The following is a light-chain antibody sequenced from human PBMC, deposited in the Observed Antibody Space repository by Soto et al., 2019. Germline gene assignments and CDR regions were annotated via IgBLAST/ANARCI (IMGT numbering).Light chain of an antibody. Sequence: EIVLTQSPGTLSLSPGERVTLSCRASQSVSASFLAWYQPKRGQPPRLLIFAASSRATGIPDRFSGSGSGTDFTLTISRLEPEDFAVYYCQQYGVSPMTCGQGTRLAIK. CDR3: QQYGVSPMT. CDR2: AAS. J-gene: IGKJ5*01. CDR1: QSVSASF. V-gene: IGKV3-20*01.